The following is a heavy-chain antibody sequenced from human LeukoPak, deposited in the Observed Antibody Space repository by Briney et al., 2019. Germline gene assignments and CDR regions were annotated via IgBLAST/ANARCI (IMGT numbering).Heavy chain of an antibody. Sequence: ASVKVSCKASGYTFTSYGISCVRQAPGPGLEWMGWISAYNGNTNYAQKLQGRVTMTTDPSTSTAYMELRSLRSDDTAVYYCARDNEYYYGSGRPRNWFDPWGQGTLVTVSS. J-gene: IGHJ5*02. V-gene: IGHV1-18*01. CDR2: ISAYNGNT. D-gene: IGHD3-10*01. CDR3: ARDNEYYYGSGRPRNWFDP. CDR1: GYTFTSYG.